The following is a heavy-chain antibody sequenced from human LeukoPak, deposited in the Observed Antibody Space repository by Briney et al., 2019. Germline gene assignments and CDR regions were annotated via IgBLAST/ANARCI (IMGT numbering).Heavy chain of an antibody. V-gene: IGHV4-39*07. CDR1: GGSISSSSYY. Sequence: SETLSLTCTVSGGSISSSSYYWGWIRQPPGKGLEWIGSIYYSGSTYYNPSLKSRVTISVDTSKNQFSLKLSSVTAADTAVYYCARDRDRAFDWLLLGPNENSAFDYWGQGTLVTVSS. D-gene: IGHD3-9*01. J-gene: IGHJ4*02. CDR3: ARDRDRAFDWLLLGPNENSAFDY. CDR2: IYYSGST.